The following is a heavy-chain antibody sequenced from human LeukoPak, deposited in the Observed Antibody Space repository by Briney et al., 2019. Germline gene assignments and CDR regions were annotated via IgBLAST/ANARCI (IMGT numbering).Heavy chain of an antibody. D-gene: IGHD3-22*01. CDR1: GYTFTSYG. CDR3: ARNYCDSSGYTEPFDY. Sequence: GASVKVSCKASGYTFTSYGISWVRQAPGQGLEWMGWISAYNGNTNYAQKLQGRVTMTTDTSTSTAYMELRSLRSDDTAVYYCARNYCDSSGYTEPFDYWGQGTLVTVSS. V-gene: IGHV1-18*01. CDR2: ISAYNGNT. J-gene: IGHJ4*02.